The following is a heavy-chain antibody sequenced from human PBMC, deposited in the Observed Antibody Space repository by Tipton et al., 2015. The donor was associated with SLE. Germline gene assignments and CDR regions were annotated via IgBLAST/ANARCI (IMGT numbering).Heavy chain of an antibody. J-gene: IGHJ4*02. CDR2: IYYSGST. CDR3: ARHRVTMIDY. D-gene: IGHD3-22*01. Sequence: TLSLTCTVSGGSLSSSSYYWGWILQPPGKGLEWIGGIYYSGSTYYNPSLKSRVTISVDTSKNQFSLKLSSVTAADTAVYYCARHRVTMIDYWGQGTLVTVSS. V-gene: IGHV4-39*07. CDR1: GGSLSSSSYY.